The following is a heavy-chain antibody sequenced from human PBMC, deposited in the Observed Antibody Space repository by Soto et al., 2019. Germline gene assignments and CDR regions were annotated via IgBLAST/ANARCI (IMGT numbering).Heavy chain of an antibody. J-gene: IGHJ6*02. Sequence: QVQLQQSGPGLVKPSQTLSLTCAISGDSVSSNSAAWNWIRQSPSRGLEWLGRTYYRSKWYNDYEVSVKSRITINPDTSKNQFSLQLNSVTPEDTAVYYCARVRVSLAARLSYYYGMDVWGQGTTVTVSS. D-gene: IGHD6-6*01. CDR1: GDSVSSNSAA. CDR3: ARVRVSLAARLSYYYGMDV. CDR2: TYYRSKWYN. V-gene: IGHV6-1*01.